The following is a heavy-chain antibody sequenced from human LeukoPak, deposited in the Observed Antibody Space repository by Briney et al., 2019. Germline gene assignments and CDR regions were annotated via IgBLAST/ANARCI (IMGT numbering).Heavy chain of an antibody. CDR2: IYYSGST. D-gene: IGHD1-1*01. CDR1: GGSISSYY. J-gene: IGHJ5*02. Sequence: SETLSLTCTVSGGSISSYYWSWIRQPPGKGLEWIGYIYYSGSTNYNPSPKSRVTISVDTSKNQFSLKLSSVTAADTAVYYCARDLGPGNWFDPWGQGTLVTVSS. V-gene: IGHV4-59*01. CDR3: ARDLGPGNWFDP.